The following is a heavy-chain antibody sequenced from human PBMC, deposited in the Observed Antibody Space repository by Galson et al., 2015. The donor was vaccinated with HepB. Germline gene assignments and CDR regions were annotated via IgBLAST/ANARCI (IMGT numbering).Heavy chain of an antibody. V-gene: IGHV3-9*01. CDR3: ATNSGSYFDYYYYMDV. D-gene: IGHD1-26*01. CDR1: GFTFDDYA. J-gene: IGHJ6*03. Sequence: SLRLSCAASGFTFDDYAMHWVRQAPGKGLEWVSGISWNSGSIGCADSVKGRFTISRDNAKNSLYLQMNSLRAEDTALYYCATNSGSYFDYYYYMDVWGKGTTVTVSS. CDR2: ISWNSGSI.